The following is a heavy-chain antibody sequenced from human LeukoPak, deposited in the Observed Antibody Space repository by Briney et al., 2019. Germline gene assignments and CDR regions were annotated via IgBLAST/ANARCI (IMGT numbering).Heavy chain of an antibody. J-gene: IGHJ3*02. CDR3: ARDGVPAAISNAFDI. Sequence: TGGSLRLSCAASGFIFSDHYMNWVRQAPGKGLKWVSSISSSSSYIYYADSVKGRFTISRDNAKNSLYLQMNSLRAEDTAVYYCARDGVPAAISNAFDIWGQGTMVTVSS. CDR1: GFIFSDHY. V-gene: IGHV3-21*01. D-gene: IGHD2-2*01. CDR2: ISSSSSYI.